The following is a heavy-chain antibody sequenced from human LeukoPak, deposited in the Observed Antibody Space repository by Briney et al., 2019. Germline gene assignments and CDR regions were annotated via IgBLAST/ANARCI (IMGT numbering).Heavy chain of an antibody. CDR2: IDPNSGGT. D-gene: IGHD3-10*01. Sequence: VSVKVSCKTSGYTFTDYYIHWARQAPGQGLEWMGWIDPNSGGTNYAQKFQGRVTMTRDTSISTAYMEVRRMRSDDTALYYCARDGVVRGVIIYWGQGTPVTVSS. CDR3: ARDGVVRGVIIY. J-gene: IGHJ4*02. CDR1: GYTFTDYY. V-gene: IGHV1-2*02.